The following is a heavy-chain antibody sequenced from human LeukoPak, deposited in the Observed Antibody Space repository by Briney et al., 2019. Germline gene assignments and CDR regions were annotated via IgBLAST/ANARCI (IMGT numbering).Heavy chain of an antibody. CDR3: ARLYGSGSYYRH. V-gene: IGHV4-34*01. Sequence: SETLSLTCAVYGGSFSGYYWSWIRQPPGKGLEWIGEINHSGSTNYNPSLKSRVTISGDTSKNQFSLKLRSVTAADTAMYYCARLYGSGSYYRHWGQETLVTVSS. D-gene: IGHD3-10*01. CDR2: INHSGST. J-gene: IGHJ4*02. CDR1: GGSFSGYY.